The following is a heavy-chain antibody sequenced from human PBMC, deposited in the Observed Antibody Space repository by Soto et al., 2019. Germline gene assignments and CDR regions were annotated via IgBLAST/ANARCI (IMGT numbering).Heavy chain of an antibody. CDR3: AKVLRDGLRTYDS. J-gene: IGHJ4*02. CDR1: GFTLSSYA. CDR2: ISGSGNT. D-gene: IGHD4-17*01. V-gene: IGHV3-23*01. Sequence: GGSLRLSCAASGFTLSSYAMSWVRQAPGKGLEWVSSISGSGNTYYRDSVKGRLTISRDNSKKTLYLQMKSLEAEDTAVYYCAKVLRDGLRTYDSWGQGTVVTVSS.